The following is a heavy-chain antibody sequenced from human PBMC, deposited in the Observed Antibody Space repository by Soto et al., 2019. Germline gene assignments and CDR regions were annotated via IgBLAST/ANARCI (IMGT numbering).Heavy chain of an antibody. CDR3: AHPRGYGVFDAVDI. Sequence: LRLSCAASGFLFGTYAMNWVRQAPGKGLEWVSAISNNGVDTYYAESVRGRFTISRDNSINTLYLQMRRLRAEDTAVYYCAHPRGYGVFDAVDIWGQGTMVTVSS. CDR2: ISNNGVDT. D-gene: IGHD4-17*01. CDR1: GFLFGTYA. V-gene: IGHV3-23*01. J-gene: IGHJ3*02.